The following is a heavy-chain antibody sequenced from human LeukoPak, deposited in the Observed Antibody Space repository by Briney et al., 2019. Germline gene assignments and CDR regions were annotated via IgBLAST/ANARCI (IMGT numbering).Heavy chain of an antibody. CDR3: AKDSPNYGDYSGFMDG. CDR2: ISYDGSNK. Sequence: HPVGSLRLSCAASGFTFSSYIMRWVRQAPAKGLEWVSVISYDGSNKYYADSVKGRFTISRENSKNTLYLQMNSLRAEDTAVYYCAKDSPNYGDYSGFMDGWGQGTTVTVSS. CDR1: GFTFSSYI. D-gene: IGHD4-17*01. V-gene: IGHV3-30*18. J-gene: IGHJ6*02.